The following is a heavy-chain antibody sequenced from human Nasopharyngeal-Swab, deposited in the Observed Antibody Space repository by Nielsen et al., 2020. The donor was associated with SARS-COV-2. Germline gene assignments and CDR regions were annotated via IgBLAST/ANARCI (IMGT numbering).Heavy chain of an antibody. Sequence: GESLKISCAASGFTFSSYDMHWVRQATGKGLEWVSAIGTAGDTYYPGSVKGRFTISRENAKNSLYLQMNSLRAGDTAVYYCARARPDIVAVPAALLFDPWGQGTLVTVSS. CDR1: GFTFSSYD. CDR2: IGTAGDT. J-gene: IGHJ5*02. D-gene: IGHD2-2*01. CDR3: ARARPDIVAVPAALLFDP. V-gene: IGHV3-13*04.